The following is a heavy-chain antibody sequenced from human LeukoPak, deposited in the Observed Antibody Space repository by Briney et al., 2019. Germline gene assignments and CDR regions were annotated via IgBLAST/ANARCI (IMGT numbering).Heavy chain of an antibody. CDR3: AKDDGWVYYNH. J-gene: IGHJ4*02. CDR2: ISSSGGST. D-gene: IGHD3-22*01. Sequence: GGSLRLSCAASGFTFSSYAMSWVRQAPGKGLEWVSHISSSGGSTYYADSVKGRFSISRDNSKGTMSLQMHSLRDEDTATYFCAKDDGWVYYNHWGQGIRVTVSS. V-gene: IGHV3-23*01. CDR1: GFTFSSYA.